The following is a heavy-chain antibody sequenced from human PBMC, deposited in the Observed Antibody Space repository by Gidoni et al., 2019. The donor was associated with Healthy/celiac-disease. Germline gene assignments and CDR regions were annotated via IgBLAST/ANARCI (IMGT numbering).Heavy chain of an antibody. V-gene: IGHV3-23*01. Sequence: EVQLLESGGGLVQPGGSLRLSCAASGFTFSSYAMSWVRQAPGKGLEWVSAISDSGGSTYYADSVKGRFTISRDNSKNTLYLQMNSLRAEDTAVYYCAKDLGEHHYGDLDYWGQGTLVTVSS. J-gene: IGHJ4*02. CDR3: AKDLGEHHYGDLDY. CDR2: ISDSGGST. D-gene: IGHD4-17*01. CDR1: GFTFSSYA.